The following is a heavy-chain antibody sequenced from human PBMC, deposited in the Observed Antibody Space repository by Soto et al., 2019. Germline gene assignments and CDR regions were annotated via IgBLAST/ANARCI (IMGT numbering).Heavy chain of an antibody. CDR1: GYTFTSYG. J-gene: IGHJ5*02. V-gene: IGHV1-18*01. CDR2: ISAYNGNT. D-gene: IGHD3-22*01. Sequence: ASVKVSCKASGYTFTSYGISWVRQAPGQGLEWMGWISAYNGNTNYAQKLQGRVTMTTDTSTSTAYMELRSLRSDDTAVNYCARCRYYDSSGHWWFDPWGQGTLVTVSS. CDR3: ARCRYYDSSGHWWFDP.